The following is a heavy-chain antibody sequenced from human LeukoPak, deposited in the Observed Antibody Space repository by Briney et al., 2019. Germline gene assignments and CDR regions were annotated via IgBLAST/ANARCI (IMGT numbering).Heavy chain of an antibody. D-gene: IGHD3/OR15-3a*01. Sequence: TSETLSLTCTVSGYSISSGYYWGWIRQPPGKGLEWIGNIYQTGSTYYNPSLKSRVTISLDTSKNQFSLKLSSVTAADTAVYYCARTWTPGGDAFDIWGQGTMVIVSP. CDR1: GYSISSGYY. V-gene: IGHV4-38-2*02. CDR3: ARTWTPGGDAFDI. CDR2: IYQTGST. J-gene: IGHJ3*02.